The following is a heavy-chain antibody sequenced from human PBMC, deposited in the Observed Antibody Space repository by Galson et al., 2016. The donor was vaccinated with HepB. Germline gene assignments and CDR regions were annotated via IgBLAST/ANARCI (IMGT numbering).Heavy chain of an antibody. V-gene: IGHV3-30-3*01. J-gene: IGHJ4*02. D-gene: IGHD6-19*01. CDR3: WVTVAGKFFDC. Sequence: SLRLSCAASGFTFDTYAMHWVRQAPGKGLEWVAFISYDGSNKYYSDSVKGRFTVSRDNSNKTLSLQMDNLRPEDAGGYYCWVTVAGKFFDCWGQGTLVTVS. CDR1: GFTFDTYA. CDR2: ISYDGSNK.